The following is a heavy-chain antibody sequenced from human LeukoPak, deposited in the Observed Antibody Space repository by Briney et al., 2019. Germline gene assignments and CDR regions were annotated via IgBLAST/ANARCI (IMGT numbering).Heavy chain of an antibody. CDR2: ISSSSSYI. Sequence: GGALRLSCAASGFTFSSYSMNWVRQAPGKGLEWVSSISSSSSYIYYADSVKGRFTISRDNAKNSLYLQMNSLRAEDTAVYYCARDPGIVVGVKHFDYWGQGTLVTVSS. V-gene: IGHV3-21*01. D-gene: IGHD6-19*01. CDR1: GFTFSSYS. CDR3: ARDPGIVVGVKHFDY. J-gene: IGHJ4*02.